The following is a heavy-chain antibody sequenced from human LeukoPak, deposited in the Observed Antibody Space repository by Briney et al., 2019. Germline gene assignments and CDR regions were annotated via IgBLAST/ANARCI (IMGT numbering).Heavy chain of an antibody. Sequence: QAGGSLRLSCAASGFTFSSYAMSWVRQAPGKGLEWVSAISGSGGSTYYADSVKGRFTISRDNSKNTLYLQMNSLRAEDTAVYYCAKVRRITMIVVGAFGYWGQGTLVTVSS. CDR3: AKVRRITMIVVGAFGY. CDR1: GFTFSSYA. J-gene: IGHJ4*02. D-gene: IGHD3-22*01. V-gene: IGHV3-23*01. CDR2: ISGSGGST.